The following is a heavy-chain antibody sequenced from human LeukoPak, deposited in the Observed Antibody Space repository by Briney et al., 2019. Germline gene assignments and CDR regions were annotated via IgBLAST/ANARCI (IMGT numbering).Heavy chain of an antibody. Sequence: SETLSLTCTVSGGSIRGNYWSWIRQPPGKGLEWIGYVFYSDDSNYNPSLKSRVTISIDTSENQFSLNLNSVTAADTAVYYCARHIYGAHYYMDVWGKGTTVTVSS. CDR2: VFYSDDS. CDR3: ARHIYGAHYYMDV. J-gene: IGHJ6*03. V-gene: IGHV4-59*08. D-gene: IGHD3-10*01. CDR1: GGSIRGNY.